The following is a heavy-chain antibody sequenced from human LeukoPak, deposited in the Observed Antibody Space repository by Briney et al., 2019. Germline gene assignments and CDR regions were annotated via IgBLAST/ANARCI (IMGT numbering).Heavy chain of an antibody. CDR3: ARGRLYYYDSSGYLLMDYFDY. Sequence: GGSLRLSSAASGFTFDDYGMSWVRQAPGKGLEWVSGINWNGGSTGYADSVKGRFTISRDNAKNSLYLQMNSLRAEDTALYYCARGRLYYYDSSGYLLMDYFDYWGQGTLVTVSS. V-gene: IGHV3-20*04. J-gene: IGHJ4*02. CDR1: GFTFDDYG. CDR2: INWNGGST. D-gene: IGHD3-22*01.